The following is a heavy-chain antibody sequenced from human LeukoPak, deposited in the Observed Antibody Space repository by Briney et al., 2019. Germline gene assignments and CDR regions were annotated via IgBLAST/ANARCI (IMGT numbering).Heavy chain of an antibody. V-gene: IGHV3-53*01. D-gene: IGHD6-13*01. Sequence: PGGSLRLSCAASGFTFSSYAMSWVRQAPGKGLEWVSVIYSGGSTYYADSVKGRFTISRDNSKNTLYLQMNSLRAEDTAVYYCARGRAAAGTYYYYYMDVWGKGTTVTVSS. CDR3: ARGRAAAGTYYYYYMDV. CDR1: GFTFSSYA. J-gene: IGHJ6*03. CDR2: IYSGGST.